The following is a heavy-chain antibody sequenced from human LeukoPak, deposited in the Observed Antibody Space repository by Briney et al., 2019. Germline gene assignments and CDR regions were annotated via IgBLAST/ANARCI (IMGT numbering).Heavy chain of an antibody. J-gene: IGHJ4*02. D-gene: IGHD6-19*01. CDR2: IYRSSNGEAT. V-gene: IGHV3-15*01. CDR1: GITFSNAW. Sequence: GGSLRLSCAASGITFSNAWMTWVRQAPGKGLEWVGRIYRSSNGEATDYGAPVKGRFTMSRDDSKTTLYLQMNSLKTEDTAVYYCTTYSSGSCPFWGQGTLVTVSS. CDR3: TTYSSGSCPF.